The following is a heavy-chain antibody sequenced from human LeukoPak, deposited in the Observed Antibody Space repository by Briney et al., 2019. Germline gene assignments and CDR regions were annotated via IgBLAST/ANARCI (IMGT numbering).Heavy chain of an antibody. J-gene: IGHJ4*02. Sequence: PGGSLRLSCAASGFTFSSYSMNWVRQAPGKGLEWVSSISSSSSYIYYADSVKGRFTISRDNAKNSLYLQMNSLRAEDTAVYYCARDSGLDSGYDWANDYWGQGTLVTVSS. CDR2: ISSSSSYI. CDR1: GFTFSSYS. CDR3: ARDSGLDSGYDWANDY. D-gene: IGHD5-12*01. V-gene: IGHV3-21*01.